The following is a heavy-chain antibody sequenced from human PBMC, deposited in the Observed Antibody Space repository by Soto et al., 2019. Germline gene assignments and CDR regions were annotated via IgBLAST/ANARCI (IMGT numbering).Heavy chain of an antibody. CDR1: GYTFTSYY. Sequence: ASVKVSCKASGYTFTSYYMHWVRQAPGQGLEWMGIINPSGGSTSYAQKFQGRVTMTRDTSTSTVYMELSSLRSEDTAVYHCARERYSSLYYYYGMDVWGQGTTVTVS. D-gene: IGHD6-13*01. J-gene: IGHJ6*02. CDR2: INPSGGST. CDR3: ARERYSSLYYYYGMDV. V-gene: IGHV1-46*01.